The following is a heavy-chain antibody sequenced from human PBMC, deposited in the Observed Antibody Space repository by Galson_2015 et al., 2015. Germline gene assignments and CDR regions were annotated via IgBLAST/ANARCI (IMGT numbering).Heavy chain of an antibody. D-gene: IGHD6-19*01. CDR1: GYTFTSYD. Sequence: SVKVSCKASGYTFTSYDINWVRQATGQGLEWMGWMNPNSGNTGYAQKFQGRVTMTRNTSISTAYMELSSLRSEDTAVYYCAREAGTLPVIYYYYGMDVWGQGTTVTVSS. V-gene: IGHV1-8*01. CDR2: MNPNSGNT. CDR3: AREAGTLPVIYYYYGMDV. J-gene: IGHJ6*02.